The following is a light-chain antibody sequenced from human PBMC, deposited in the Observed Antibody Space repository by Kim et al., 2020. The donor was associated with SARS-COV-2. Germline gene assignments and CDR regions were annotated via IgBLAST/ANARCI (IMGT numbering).Light chain of an antibody. V-gene: IGLV7-46*01. J-gene: IGLJ3*02. CDR3: LLSYSDARV. Sequence: PVGTGTPTCGSRPGAVTGGHYPYWLQRKPGQVPRTLIYDTSNKHSWTPARFSGSLLGGKAALTLSGAQPEDEAEYYCLLSYSDARVFGGGTKLTVL. CDR2: DTS. CDR1: PGAVTGGHY.